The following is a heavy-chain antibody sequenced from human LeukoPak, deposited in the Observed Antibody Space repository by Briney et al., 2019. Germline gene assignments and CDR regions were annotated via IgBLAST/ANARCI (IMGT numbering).Heavy chain of an antibody. Sequence: SETLSLTCAVYGGSFSGYYWSWIRQPPGKGLEWIGGINHSGSANYNSSLKSRVSISEDTSKNQFSLKLTSVTAADTAVYYCARGCRYSNSWYRYWIDPWGQGTLVTVSS. J-gene: IGHJ5*02. D-gene: IGHD6-13*01. V-gene: IGHV4-34*01. CDR2: INHSGSA. CDR3: ARGCRYSNSWYRYWIDP. CDR1: GGSFSGYY.